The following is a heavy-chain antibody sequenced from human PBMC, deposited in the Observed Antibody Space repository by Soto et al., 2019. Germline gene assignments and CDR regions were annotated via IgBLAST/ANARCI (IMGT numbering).Heavy chain of an antibody. V-gene: IGHV1-18*04. CDR3: ARGAAVAATGGYYFDY. J-gene: IGHJ4*02. Sequence: GASVKVSCKASGYTFTSYGISWVLQAPGQGLEWMGWISAYNGNTNYAQKLQGRVTMTTDTSTSTAYMELRSLRSDDTAVYYCARGAAVAATGGYYFDYWGQGTLVTVSS. CDR1: GYTFTSYG. D-gene: IGHD6-19*01. CDR2: ISAYNGNT.